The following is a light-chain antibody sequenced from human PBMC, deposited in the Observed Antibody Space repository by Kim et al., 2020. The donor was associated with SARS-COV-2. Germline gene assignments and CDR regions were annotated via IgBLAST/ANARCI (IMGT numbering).Light chain of an antibody. CDR3: QAWDSSTVV. CDR1: KLGDKY. Sequence: VSPGQTARITCSGDKLGDKYGCWYQQKPGQSPVLVIYPDSKRPSGIPERFSGSNSGNTATLTIGGTQAMDEADYYCQAWDSSTVVFGGGTQLTVL. J-gene: IGLJ2*01. V-gene: IGLV3-1*01. CDR2: PDS.